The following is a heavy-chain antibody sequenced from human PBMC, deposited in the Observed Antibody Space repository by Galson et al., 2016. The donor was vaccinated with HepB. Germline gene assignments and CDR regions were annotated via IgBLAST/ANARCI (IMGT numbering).Heavy chain of an antibody. V-gene: IGHV4-39*01. J-gene: IGHJ4*02. CDR1: GGSISSSSDY. CDR2: VYYSGTA. CDR3: ARLWSSGWDLDY. Sequence: CTVYGGSISSSSDYWGWIRQSPGKGLEWIAAVYYSGTAYYNPSLKSRGTMSVDTSKNQFSLKLSSVIAADTAVYYCARLWSSGWDLDYWGQGTLVIVSS. D-gene: IGHD6-25*01.